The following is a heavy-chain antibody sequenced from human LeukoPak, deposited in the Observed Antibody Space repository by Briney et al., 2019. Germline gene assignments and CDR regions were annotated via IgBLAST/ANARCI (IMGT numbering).Heavy chain of an antibody. D-gene: IGHD6-13*01. Sequence: SETLSLTCTVSGGSISSSSYYWGWIRQPPGKGLEWIGSIYYSGSTYYNPSLKSRVTISVDTSKNQFSLKLSSVTAADTAVYYCARMDSSWYGDYYYGMDVWGQGTTVTVSS. J-gene: IGHJ6*02. CDR3: ARMDSSWYGDYYYGMDV. CDR1: GGSISSSSYY. V-gene: IGHV4-39*01. CDR2: IYYSGST.